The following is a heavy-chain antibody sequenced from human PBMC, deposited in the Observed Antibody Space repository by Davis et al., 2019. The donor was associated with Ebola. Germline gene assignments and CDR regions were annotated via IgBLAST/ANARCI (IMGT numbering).Heavy chain of an antibody. Sequence: GESLKISCVASGFTFTDYWMKWVRQAPGKGLEWVANIKQDGSEKYFVDSVKGRFTVSRDNAKNSLYLQMNSLRAEDTAVYYCAAEGYSYAYWGQGTLVTVSS. CDR3: AAEGYSYAY. CDR1: GFTFTDYW. V-gene: IGHV3-7*01. D-gene: IGHD5-18*01. J-gene: IGHJ4*02. CDR2: IKQDGSEK.